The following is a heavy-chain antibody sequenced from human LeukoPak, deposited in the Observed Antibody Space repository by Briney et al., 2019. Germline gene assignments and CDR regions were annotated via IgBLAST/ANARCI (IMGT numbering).Heavy chain of an antibody. J-gene: IGHJ3*02. Sequence: SETLSLTCAVSDDSFSSHYWTWIRQPPGKGLEWIGYISYIGSTNYNPSLKSRDTISIDTSKNQFSLKLSSVTAADTAVYYCARDLVTVTKGFDIWGQGTMVSVSS. V-gene: IGHV4-59*11. CDR3: ARDLVTVTKGFDI. CDR2: ISYIGST. D-gene: IGHD4-17*01. CDR1: DDSFSSHY.